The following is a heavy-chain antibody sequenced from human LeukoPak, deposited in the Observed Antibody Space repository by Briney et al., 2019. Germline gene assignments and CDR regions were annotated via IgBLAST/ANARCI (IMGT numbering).Heavy chain of an antibody. V-gene: IGHV3-23*01. J-gene: IGHJ4*02. CDR2: ICGSGGST. CDR1: GFTFSSYA. Sequence: GGSLRLSCAASGFTFSSYAMSWVRQAPGKGLEWVSAICGSGGSTYYADSVKGRFTISRDNSKNTLYLQMNSLRAEDTAVYYCAKPHDDFWSGYYYFDYWGQGTLVTVSS. CDR3: AKPHDDFWSGYYYFDY. D-gene: IGHD3-3*01.